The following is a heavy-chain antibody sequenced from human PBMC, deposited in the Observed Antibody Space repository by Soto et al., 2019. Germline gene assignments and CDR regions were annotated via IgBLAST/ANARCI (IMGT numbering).Heavy chain of an antibody. D-gene: IGHD3-10*01. J-gene: IGHJ6*02. CDR2: INHSGST. V-gene: IGHV4-34*01. CDR1: GGSFSGYY. CDR3: ARGRHGSGSYYQGPRTRYYYYGMDV. Sequence: PSETLSLTCAVYGGSFSGYYWSWIRQPPGKGLEWIGEINHSGSTNYNPSLKSRVTISVDTSKNQFSLKLSSVTAADTAVYYCARGRHGSGSYYQGPRTRYYYYGMDVWGQGTTVTVSS.